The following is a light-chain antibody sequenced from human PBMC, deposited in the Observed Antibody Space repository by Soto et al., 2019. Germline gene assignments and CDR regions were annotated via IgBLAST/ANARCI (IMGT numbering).Light chain of an antibody. Sequence: QSVLTQSPSASASLGASVKLTCTLSSGHNNYAIAWHQQQPEKGPLFLMKVNSDGSHSKGDGIPDRFSGSSSGAERYLTISSLQSEDEADYYCQTWGTGTGVFGGGTKLTVL. CDR2: VNSDGSH. V-gene: IGLV4-69*01. J-gene: IGLJ3*02. CDR3: QTWGTGTGV. CDR1: SGHNNYA.